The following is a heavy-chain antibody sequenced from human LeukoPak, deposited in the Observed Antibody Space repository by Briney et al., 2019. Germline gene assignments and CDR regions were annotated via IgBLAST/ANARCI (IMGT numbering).Heavy chain of an antibody. V-gene: IGHV3-33*01. Sequence: GGSLRLSCAASGFTFSNYAMHWVRQAPGKGLEWVAVIWYDRGDKYYADAVKGRFTISRDDSKNTPYLQIKSLRAEDTAVYYCARDKWGNGWTGSIDNWGQGTLVTVSA. J-gene: IGHJ4*02. D-gene: IGHD6-19*01. CDR3: ARDKWGNGWTGSIDN. CDR1: GFTFSNYA. CDR2: IWYDRGDK.